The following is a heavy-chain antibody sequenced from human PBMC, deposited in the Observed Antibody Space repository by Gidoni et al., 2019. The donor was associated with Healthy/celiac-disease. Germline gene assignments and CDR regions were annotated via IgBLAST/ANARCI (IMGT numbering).Heavy chain of an antibody. V-gene: IGHV4-59*01. J-gene: IGHJ4*02. CDR2: IYYSGST. CDR3: ARVSIAVAGLVDY. D-gene: IGHD6-19*01. CDR1: GGAISSYY. Sequence: QVQLQESGPGLVKPAEPLSLTCTVSGGAISSYYWSWIRQPPGKGLEWIGYIYYSGSTNYNPSLKSRVTISVDTSKNQFSLKLSSVTAADTAVYYCARVSIAVAGLVDYWGQGTLVTVSS.